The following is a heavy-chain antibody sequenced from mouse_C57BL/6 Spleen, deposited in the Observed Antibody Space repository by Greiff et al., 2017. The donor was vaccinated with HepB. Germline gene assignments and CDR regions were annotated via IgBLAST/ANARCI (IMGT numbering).Heavy chain of an antibody. CDR1: GFTFSDYY. CDR3: ERDSSYYSKGMDY. D-gene: IGHD2-5*01. J-gene: IGHJ4*01. Sequence: EVKLVESEGGLVQPGSSMKLSCTASGFTFSDYYMAWVRQVPEKGLEWVANINYDGSSTYYLDSLKSRFILSRDNAKNILYLQLSSLTSEDTATYYGERDSSYYSKGMDYWGQGTTVTVSS. V-gene: IGHV5-16*01. CDR2: INYDGSST.